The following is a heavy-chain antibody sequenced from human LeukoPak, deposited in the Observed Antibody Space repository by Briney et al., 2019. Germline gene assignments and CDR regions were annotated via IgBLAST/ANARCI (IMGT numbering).Heavy chain of an antibody. CDR2: IISIFGTA. Sequence: SVKVSCKASGGTFSSYSISWVRQDPGQGLEWMGGIISIFGTATCAQKFQGSVTITADESTSTASMELSSLRSESTAVYYCAREPYSSGWYYFDYWGQGTLVTVSS. V-gene: IGHV1-69*13. J-gene: IGHJ4*02. CDR1: GGTFSSYS. D-gene: IGHD6-19*01. CDR3: AREPYSSGWYYFDY.